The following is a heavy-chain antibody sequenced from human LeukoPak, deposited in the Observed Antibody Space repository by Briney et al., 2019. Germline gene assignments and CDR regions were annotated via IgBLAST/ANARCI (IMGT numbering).Heavy chain of an antibody. V-gene: IGHV3-33*08. J-gene: IGHJ4*02. Sequence: GGSLRLSCAASGFAVSSNYMSWVRQAPGKGLEWVAVIWYDGSNKYYADSVKGRFTISRDNSKNTLYLQMNSLRAEDTAVYYCARDRDYGDYLDYWGQGTLVTVSS. D-gene: IGHD4-17*01. CDR3: ARDRDYGDYLDY. CDR2: IWYDGSNK. CDR1: GFAVSSNY.